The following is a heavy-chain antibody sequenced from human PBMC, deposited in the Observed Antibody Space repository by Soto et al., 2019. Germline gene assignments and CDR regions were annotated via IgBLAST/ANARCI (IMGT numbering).Heavy chain of an antibody. CDR2: MNPGSGDT. Sequence: ASGKVSCKASAYSFTNNDVTWVRQASGQGLEWMGWMNPGSGDTGYAQKFQGRVTMSRQISIATAYMELSSLRTADTAIYYCARMASVGSLNWFDSWGQGTLVTDS. CDR3: ARMASVGSLNWFDS. CDR1: AYSFTNND. D-gene: IGHD3-10*01. V-gene: IGHV1-8*01. J-gene: IGHJ5*01.